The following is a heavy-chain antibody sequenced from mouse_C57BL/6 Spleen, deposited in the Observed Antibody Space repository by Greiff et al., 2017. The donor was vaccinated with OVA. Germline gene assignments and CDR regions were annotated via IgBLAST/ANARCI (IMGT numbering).Heavy chain of an antibody. V-gene: IGHV1-69*01. D-gene: IGHD1-1*01. CDR3: ARSVVGDYAMDY. CDR1: GYTFTSYW. J-gene: IGHJ4*01. CDR2: IDPSDSYT. Sequence: QVQLKQPGAELVMPGASVKLSCKASGYTFTSYWMHWVKQRPGQGLEWIGEIDPSDSYTNYNQKFKGKSTLTVDKSSSTAYMQLSSLTSEDSAVYYCARSVVGDYAMDYWGQGTSVTVSS.